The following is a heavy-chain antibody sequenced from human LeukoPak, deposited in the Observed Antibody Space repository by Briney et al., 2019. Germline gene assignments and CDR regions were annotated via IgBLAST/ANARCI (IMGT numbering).Heavy chain of an antibody. D-gene: IGHD3-9*01. CDR1: GFTFSSYW. Sequence: GGSLRLSCAASGFTFSSYWMHWVRQAPGKGLVWVSRINSDGSSTSYADSVKGRFTISRDNAKNTLYLQMNSLRAEDTAVYYCAKDRDILTGYYLFDYWGQGTLVTVSS. J-gene: IGHJ4*02. CDR3: AKDRDILTGYYLFDY. V-gene: IGHV3-74*01. CDR2: INSDGSST.